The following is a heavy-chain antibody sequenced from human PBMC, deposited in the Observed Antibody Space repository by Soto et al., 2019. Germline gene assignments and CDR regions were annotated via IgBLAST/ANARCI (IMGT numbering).Heavy chain of an antibody. CDR3: DRVVIADYAHPDFDY. Sequence: PSETLSLTCTVSGGSVNSTNYYWGWIRQPPGKGLEWIGSIYNSATTNYNPSLKSRVTISVDTSKNLFSLNLNAVTAADTSMYYCDRVVIADYAHPDFDYWGQGTLVTVSS. CDR1: GGSVNSTNYY. V-gene: IGHV4-39*07. CDR2: IYNSATT. J-gene: IGHJ4*02. D-gene: IGHD2-21*01.